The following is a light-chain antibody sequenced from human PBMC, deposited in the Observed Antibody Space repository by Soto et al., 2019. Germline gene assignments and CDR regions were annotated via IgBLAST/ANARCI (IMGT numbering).Light chain of an antibody. V-gene: IGLV2-14*01. Sequence: QSALTQPASVSGSPGQSITISCTGTSSDVGGYNYVSWYQQHPGKAPKFMIYEVSNRPSGVSNRFSGSKSGNTASLTITGLQADDEEDYYCSSYTSSSTHWVFGGGTQLTVL. CDR2: EVS. CDR1: SSDVGGYNY. J-gene: IGLJ3*02. CDR3: SSYTSSSTHWV.